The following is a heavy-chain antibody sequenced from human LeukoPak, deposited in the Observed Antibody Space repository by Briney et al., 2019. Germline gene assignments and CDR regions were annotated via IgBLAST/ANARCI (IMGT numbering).Heavy chain of an antibody. J-gene: IGHJ4*02. V-gene: IGHV1-2*02. CDR2: ITPNSGGT. Sequence: ASGKVSCKASGYSFSAYYIHWVRQAAGQWLEWMGWITPNSGGTNYAQRFQGRLTMTRDTSISTVYMELNRLRSDDTAVYYCARVPEYYDSSGDFDYWGQGTLVTVSS. D-gene: IGHD3-22*01. CDR1: GYSFSAYY. CDR3: ARVPEYYDSSGDFDY.